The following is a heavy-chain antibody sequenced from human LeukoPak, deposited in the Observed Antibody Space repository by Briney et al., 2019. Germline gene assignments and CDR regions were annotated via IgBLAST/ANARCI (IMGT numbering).Heavy chain of an antibody. CDR3: ATMPLAAARKPNYYYYYMDV. J-gene: IGHJ6*03. Sequence: ASVKVSCKASGYTFTSHDINWVRQATGQGLEWMGRMSPNSGKTGYAQKFQGRVTMTRDTSIDTAYMELSSLRSEDTAVYYCATMPLAAARKPNYYYYYMDVWGKGTTVTVSS. D-gene: IGHD6-13*01. CDR1: GYTFTSHD. CDR2: MSPNSGKT. V-gene: IGHV1-8*01.